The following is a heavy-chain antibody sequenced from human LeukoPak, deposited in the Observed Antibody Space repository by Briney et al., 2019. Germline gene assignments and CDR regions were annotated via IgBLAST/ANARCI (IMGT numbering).Heavy chain of an antibody. D-gene: IGHD1-26*01. CDR2: IYVSGST. J-gene: IGHJ4*02. CDR3: ARGERSYYDY. Sequence: PSETLSLTCTVSGGFISSYFWSWIRQPAGKGLEWIGRIYVSGSTNYIPSLRSRVTMSIDTSRRQFSLKLSSVTAADTAVYFCARGERSYYDYWGQGTLVTVSS. V-gene: IGHV4-4*07. CDR1: GGFISSYF.